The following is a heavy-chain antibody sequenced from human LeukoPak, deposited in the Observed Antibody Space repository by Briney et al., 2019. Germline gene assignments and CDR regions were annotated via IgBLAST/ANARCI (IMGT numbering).Heavy chain of an antibody. D-gene: IGHD2-15*01. CDR2: ISSSGTYI. CDR3: ARDPGRSGGSCYSDY. V-gene: IGHV3-21*01. Sequence: GGSLRLSCAASGFTFGSFSMTWVRQAPGKGLECVLTISSSGTYIYYADSVKGRFTISRDNAKNSLYLQMNSLRAEDTAVYYCARDPGRSGGSCYSDYWGQGTLVTVSS. J-gene: IGHJ4*02. CDR1: GFTFGSFS.